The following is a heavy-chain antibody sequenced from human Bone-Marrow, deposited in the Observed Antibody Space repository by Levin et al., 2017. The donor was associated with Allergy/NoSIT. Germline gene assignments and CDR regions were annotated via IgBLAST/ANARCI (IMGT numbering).Heavy chain of an antibody. CDR3: ARRVSSGWDKGAFDV. V-gene: IGHV1-8*01. J-gene: IGHJ3*01. CDR2: MNPHSGNT. CDR1: GYDFLEYD. Sequence: ASVKVSCKASGYDFLEYDINWVRQAGGQGLEGMGWMNPHSGNTGYAQRFQGRVTMTRTTTVSTAYMELTILRSEDTAMYYCARRVSSGWDKGAFDVWGQGTMVNVSS. D-gene: IGHD6-19*01.